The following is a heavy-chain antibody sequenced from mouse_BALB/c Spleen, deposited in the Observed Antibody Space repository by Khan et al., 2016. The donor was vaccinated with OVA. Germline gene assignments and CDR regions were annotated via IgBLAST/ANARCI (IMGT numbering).Heavy chain of an antibody. CDR3: ERLAYYYDSEGFAY. D-gene: IGHD1-1*01. CDR1: GFTFSTYG. Sequence: EVELVESGGDLVEPGGSLKLSCAASGFTFSTYGMSWVRQTPDKRLEWVATISTGGHYTYYPGSVRGRFTISRDNAKNTLYLQMTSLKSEDTAMFYCERLAYYYDSEGFAYGGQGTLVTVSA. CDR2: ISTGGHYT. V-gene: IGHV5-6*01. J-gene: IGHJ3*01.